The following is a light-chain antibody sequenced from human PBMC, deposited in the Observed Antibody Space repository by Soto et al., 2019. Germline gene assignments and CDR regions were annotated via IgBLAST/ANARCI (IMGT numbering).Light chain of an antibody. CDR3: KQFSSYST. CDR2: AAS. V-gene: IGKV1-5*01. J-gene: IGKJ1*01. CDR1: QSIDNW. Sequence: GDRVTITCRASQSIDNWLAWYQQKPGKAPKLLIYAASTLETGVPSRFSGSGSGTEFTLTIKSLQPDDFATYYCKQFSSYSTFGQGTKVDIK.